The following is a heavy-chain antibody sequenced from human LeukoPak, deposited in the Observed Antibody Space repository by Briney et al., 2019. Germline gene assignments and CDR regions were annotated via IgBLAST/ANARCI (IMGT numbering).Heavy chain of an antibody. V-gene: IGHV3-48*02. J-gene: IGHJ4*02. CDR3: ARISGLGAREYLDH. CDR2: VSASGSAT. D-gene: IGHD2/OR15-2a*01. Sequence: PGGSLRLSCAASGFTFSSYTMNCVRQAPGKGLEWVSYVSASGSATYYGDSVKGRFTISRDNARNSVFMQMNSLRDEDTAMYYCARISGLGAREYLDHWGQGTLVTVSS. CDR1: GFTFSSYT.